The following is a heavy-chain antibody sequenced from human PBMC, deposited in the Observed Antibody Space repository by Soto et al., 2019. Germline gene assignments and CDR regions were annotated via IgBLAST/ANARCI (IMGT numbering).Heavy chain of an antibody. V-gene: IGHV4-30-2*01. CDR1: GGSISSGGYS. J-gene: IGHJ4*02. D-gene: IGHD2-21*01. CDR3: ARAPTYSTDYFDY. Sequence: SETLSLTCAVSGGSISSGGYSWSWIRQPPGKGLEWIGYIYHSGSTYYNPSLKSRVTISVDRSKNQFSLKLSSVTAADTAVYYCARAPTYSTDYFDYWGQGALVTVSS. CDR2: IYHSGST.